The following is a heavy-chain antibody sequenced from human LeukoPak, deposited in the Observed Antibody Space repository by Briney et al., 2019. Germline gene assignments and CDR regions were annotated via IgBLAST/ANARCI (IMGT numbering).Heavy chain of an antibody. CDR1: GFTFSSYA. CDR2: ISGSGGNT. CDR3: AKDRGFTVTSGVDY. V-gene: IGHV3-23*01. Sequence: GGFLRLSCAASGFTFSSYAMKWVGQAPGKGREGGSAISGSGGNTYYADSVKGRFTISRDNSKNTLYLQMNSLRAEDTAVYYCAKDRGFTVTSGVDYWGQGTLVTVSS. J-gene: IGHJ4*02. D-gene: IGHD4-17*01.